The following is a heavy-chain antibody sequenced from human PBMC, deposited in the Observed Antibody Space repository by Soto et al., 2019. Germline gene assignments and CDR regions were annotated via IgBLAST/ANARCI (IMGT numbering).Heavy chain of an antibody. Sequence: QVQLVESGGGVVQPGRSLRLSCAASGFTFSSYAMHWVRQAPGKGLEWGAVISYDGRNKYYADSVKGRFTISRDNSKNTPDLQMNSLRAEDTAVYYCLNVGYYGMDVWGHGTTVTVSS. CDR2: ISYDGRNK. D-gene: IGHD2-15*01. CDR3: LNVGYYGMDV. V-gene: IGHV3-30-3*01. J-gene: IGHJ6*02. CDR1: GFTFSSYA.